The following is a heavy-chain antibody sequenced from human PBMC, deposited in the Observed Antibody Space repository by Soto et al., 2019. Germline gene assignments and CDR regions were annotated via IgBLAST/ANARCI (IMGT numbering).Heavy chain of an antibody. D-gene: IGHD6-13*01. CDR2: INAGNGNT. J-gene: IGHJ5*02. Sequence: QVQLVQSGAEVKKPGASVKVSCKASGYTFTSYAMHWVRQAPGQRLEWMGWINAGNGNTKYSQKFQGRVTITRDTSASPAYMELSSLRSEDTAVYYCARGRPAAGTWWFDPWGQGTLVTVSS. CDR3: ARGRPAAGTWWFDP. CDR1: GYTFTSYA. V-gene: IGHV1-3*01.